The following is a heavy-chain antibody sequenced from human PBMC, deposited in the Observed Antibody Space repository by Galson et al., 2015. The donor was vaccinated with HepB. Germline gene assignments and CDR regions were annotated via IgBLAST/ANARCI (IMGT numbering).Heavy chain of an antibody. CDR2: IYWDDDE. V-gene: IGHV2-5*08. Sequence: PALVKPTQTLTLTCTFSGFSLSTSGMCVSWIRQPPGKALEWLALIYWDDDERYSPSLKSRLTITKDTSKNQVVLTMTNMDPVDTATYYCAHFPRGPDYYYYMDVWGKGTTVTVSS. CDR3: AHFPRGPDYYYYMDV. CDR1: GFSLSTSGMC. J-gene: IGHJ6*03.